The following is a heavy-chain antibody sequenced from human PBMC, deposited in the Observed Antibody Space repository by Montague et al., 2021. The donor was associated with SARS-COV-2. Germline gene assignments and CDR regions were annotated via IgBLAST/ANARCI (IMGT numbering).Heavy chain of an antibody. CDR3: VRSVQFAYGLDV. CDR2: ISHTEST. CDR1: SGSISNYY. J-gene: IGHJ6*02. Sequence: SETLSLTCTVSSGSISNYYWSWIRQPPGKGLEWIGFISHTESTNYNPSLESRVSISIDTSKSQFSLRVRSVTAADTAVYYCVRSVQFAYGLDVWGQGTTVTISS. V-gene: IGHV4-59*08. D-gene: IGHD3-16*01.